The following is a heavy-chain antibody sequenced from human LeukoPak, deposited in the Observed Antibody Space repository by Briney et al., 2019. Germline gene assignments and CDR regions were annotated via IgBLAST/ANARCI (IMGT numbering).Heavy chain of an antibody. J-gene: IGHJ6*02. CDR2: ISYDGSNK. CDR1: GFTFSSYA. V-gene: IGHV3-30-3*01. Sequence: GGSLRLSCAASGFTFSSYAMHWVRQAPGKGLEWVAVISYDGSNKYYADSVKGRFTISRDNSKNTLYPQMSSLRAEDTAVYYCARVDRMLPYYYYGMDVWGQGTTVTVSS. D-gene: IGHD2-8*01. CDR3: ARVDRMLPYYYYGMDV.